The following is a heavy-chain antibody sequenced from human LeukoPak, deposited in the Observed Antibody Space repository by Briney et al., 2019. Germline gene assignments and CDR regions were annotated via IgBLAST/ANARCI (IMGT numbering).Heavy chain of an antibody. D-gene: IGHD3-22*01. J-gene: IGHJ4*02. Sequence: SSETLSLTCAVYGGSFSGYYWSWIRQPPGKGLEWIGYVYYSGSTNYNPSLKSRVTISVDTSKNQFSLKLSSVTAADTAVYYCARGTTYNQYYYDSSGYYSFDYWGQGTLVTVSS. CDR3: ARGTTYNQYYYDSSGYYSFDY. V-gene: IGHV4-59*08. CDR2: VYYSGST. CDR1: GGSFSGYY.